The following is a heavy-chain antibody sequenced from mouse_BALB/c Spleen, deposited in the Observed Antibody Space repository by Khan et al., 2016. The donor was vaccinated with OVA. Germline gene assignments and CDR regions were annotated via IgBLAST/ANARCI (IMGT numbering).Heavy chain of an antibody. CDR2: INPHIGET. D-gene: IGHD1-1*01. J-gene: IGHJ2*01. V-gene: IGHV1-20*02. CDR3: ARIYGSDFDY. Sequence: VQLQQSGPELVKPGASVKISCKASGYSFTGYFMNWVMRSHGKSLEWIGRINPHIGETFYNQKFKGKATLTVDESSSTAHRELRSLASEDSAVYYCARIYGSDFDYWGQGTTLTVSS. CDR1: GYSFTGYF.